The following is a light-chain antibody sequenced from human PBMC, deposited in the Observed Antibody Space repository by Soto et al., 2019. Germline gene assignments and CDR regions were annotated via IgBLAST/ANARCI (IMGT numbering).Light chain of an antibody. CDR3: GSWDSSLSADV. CDR1: SSNIGGNS. V-gene: IGLV1-51*01. J-gene: IGLJ1*01. Sequence: QSVMTQPPSVSAAPGQTVTISCSGSSSNIGGNSVSWYQQLPGTAPKFLIYDDNKRPSGIPDRFSGSKSGTSATLGITGFQTGDEADYYCGSWDSSLSADVFGTGTKLTVL. CDR2: DDN.